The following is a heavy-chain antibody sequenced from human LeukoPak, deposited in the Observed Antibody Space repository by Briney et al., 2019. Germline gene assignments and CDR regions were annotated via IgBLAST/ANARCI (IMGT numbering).Heavy chain of an antibody. CDR2: ISGSGDT. CDR1: GFTFVGNA. D-gene: IGHD1-26*01. CDR3: VREATGYSFADY. Sequence: PGGSLRLSCAASGFTFVGNAVTWVRQAPGKGLEWVSTISGSGDTYYADSVKGRFTISRDNAKNTLYLQMNSLRVEDTAVYYCVREATGYSFADYWGQGTLVSVSS. V-gene: IGHV3-23*01. J-gene: IGHJ4*02.